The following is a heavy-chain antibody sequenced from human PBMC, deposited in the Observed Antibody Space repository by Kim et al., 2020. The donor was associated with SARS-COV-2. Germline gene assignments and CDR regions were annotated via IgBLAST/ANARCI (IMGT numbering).Heavy chain of an antibody. V-gene: IGHV3-11*03. J-gene: IGHJ4*02. D-gene: IGHD2-8*01. CDR3: ARWPGYCTNGVCYTGYFDY. Sequence: GRFTLSRDNAKNSLYLQMNSLRAEDTAMYYCARWPGYCTNGVCYTGYFDYWGQGTLVTVSS.